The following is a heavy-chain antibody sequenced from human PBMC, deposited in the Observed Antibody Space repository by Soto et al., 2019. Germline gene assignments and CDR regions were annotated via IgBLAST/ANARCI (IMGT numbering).Heavy chain of an antibody. D-gene: IGHD2-21*02. J-gene: IGHJ4*02. V-gene: IGHV3-48*03. CDR3: AAEALCGADCYFFEY. CDR2: IRGSSNNI. Sequence: EVKLLETGGGSVQPGGSLRLSCAVSGFNLTNYEMNWVRQVPGKGLEWISKIRGSSNNIYYADSVKGRFTISRDNANNPLFLQMNSLRAEDTAFYYCAAEALCGADCYFFEYWGQGTLVTVSS. CDR1: GFNLTNYE.